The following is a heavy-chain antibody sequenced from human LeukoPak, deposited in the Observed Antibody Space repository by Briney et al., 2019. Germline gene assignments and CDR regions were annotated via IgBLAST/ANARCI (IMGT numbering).Heavy chain of an antibody. V-gene: IGHV3-73*01. CDR3: AAVLRYFEDSNWFDP. CDR1: GFTFSGSA. Sequence: SGGSLRLSCAASGFTFSGSALHWVRQASGKGLEWVGRIRSTANGYATAYAASVKGRFTISRDDSKNTAYLQMDSLKTEDTAVYYCAAVLRYFEDSNWFDPWGQGTLVTVSS. J-gene: IGHJ5*02. D-gene: IGHD3-9*01. CDR2: IRSTANGYAT.